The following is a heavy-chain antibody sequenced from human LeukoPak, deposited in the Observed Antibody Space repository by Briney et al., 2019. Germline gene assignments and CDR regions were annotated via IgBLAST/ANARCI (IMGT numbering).Heavy chain of an antibody. J-gene: IGHJ5*02. D-gene: IGHD4-17*01. CDR2: ISYDGSNK. Sequence: GGSLRLSCAASGFTFSSYAMHWVRQAPGKGLEWVAVISYDGSNKYYADSVKGRFTISRDNSKNTLYLQMNSLRAEDTAVYYCARDGYYGDYVRIRWFGPWGQGTLVTVSS. CDR1: GFTFSSYA. CDR3: ARDGYYGDYVRIRWFGP. V-gene: IGHV3-30*04.